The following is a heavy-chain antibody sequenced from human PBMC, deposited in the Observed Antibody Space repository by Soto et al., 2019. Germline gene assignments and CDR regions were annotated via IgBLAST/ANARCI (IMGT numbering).Heavy chain of an antibody. V-gene: IGHV4-61*01. Sequence: QVQLQESGPGLVKPSETLSLTCTASGGSVSSGSDYWSWIRQPPGKGLEWIGYIYYSGSTNYNPSLKSRVTISVDTSKNQFSLKLSSVTAADTAVYYCARGAYYYYGMDVWGQGTTVTVSS. CDR3: ARGAYYYYGMDV. CDR2: IYYSGST. CDR1: GGSVSSGSDY. J-gene: IGHJ6*02.